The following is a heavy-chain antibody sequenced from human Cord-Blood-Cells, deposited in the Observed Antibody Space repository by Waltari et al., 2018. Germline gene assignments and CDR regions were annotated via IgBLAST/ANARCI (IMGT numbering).Heavy chain of an antibody. CDR3: ARHLFGSEYEYRSSSFGIGIDY. CDR1: GGSISSSSYY. CDR2: IYYSGST. V-gene: IGHV4-39*01. Sequence: QLQLQESGPGLVKPSETLSLTCPVSGGSISSSSYYWGRIRQPPGKGLEWIGSIYYSGSTYYNPSLKSRVTISVDTSKNQFSLKLSSVTAADTAVYYCARHLFGSEYEYRSSSFGIGIDYWGQGTLVTVSS. J-gene: IGHJ4*02. D-gene: IGHD6-6*01.